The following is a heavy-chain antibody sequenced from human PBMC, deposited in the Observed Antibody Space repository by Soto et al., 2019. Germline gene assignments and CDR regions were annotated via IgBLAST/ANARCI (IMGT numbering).Heavy chain of an antibody. CDR3: ARALILTGYYIHDAFDI. CDR1: GGSISSSNW. V-gene: IGHV4-4*02. CDR2: IYHSGST. D-gene: IGHD3-9*01. J-gene: IGHJ3*02. Sequence: SETLSLTCAVSGGSISSSNWWSWVRQPPGKGLEWIGEIYHSGSTNYNPSLKSRVTISVDKSKNQFSLKLSSVTAADTAVYYCARALILTGYYIHDAFDIWGQGAMVTVSS.